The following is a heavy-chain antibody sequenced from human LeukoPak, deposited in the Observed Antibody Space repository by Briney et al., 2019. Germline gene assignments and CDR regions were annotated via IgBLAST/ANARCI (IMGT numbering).Heavy chain of an antibody. CDR3: ARESSGVLGFDS. CDR1: GFRFNTYW. J-gene: IGHJ4*02. Sequence: GGSLRLSCAASGFRFNTYWMSWVRQAPGKGLEWISYISSSSAIIYNADSVKGRFTISRDNAKKSLYLQMNSLRVEDTAIYYCARESSGVLGFDSWGQGTLVTVSS. V-gene: IGHV3-48*01. D-gene: IGHD3-10*01. CDR2: ISSSSAII.